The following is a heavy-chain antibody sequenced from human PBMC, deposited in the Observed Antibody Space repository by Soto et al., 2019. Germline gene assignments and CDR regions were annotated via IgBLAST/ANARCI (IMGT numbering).Heavy chain of an antibody. D-gene: IGHD6-13*01. J-gene: IGHJ4*02. CDR1: GYTFINYY. CDR3: ARDPGYSSSWFDY. V-gene: IGHV1-18*04. CDR2: ISGYNGKT. Sequence: ASVKVSCKASGYTFINYYMHWLRQAPGQGLEWMGWISGYNGKTNYAQKVQDRVTMTTDTSTSTVYLELRSLRFDDTAVYYCARDPGYSSSWFDYWGQGTLVTVSS.